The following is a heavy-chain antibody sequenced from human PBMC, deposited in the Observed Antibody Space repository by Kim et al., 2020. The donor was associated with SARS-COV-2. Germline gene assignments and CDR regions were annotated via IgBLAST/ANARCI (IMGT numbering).Heavy chain of an antibody. CDR1: GGSFSGYY. V-gene: IGHV4-34*01. Sequence: SETLSLTCAVYGGSFSGYYWSWIRQPPGKGLEWIGEINHSGSTNYNPSLKSRVTISVDTSKNQFSLKLSSVTAADTAVYYCARGRDIVVVVAATRFPHNWFDPWGQGTLVTVSS. CDR2: INHSGST. J-gene: IGHJ5*02. D-gene: IGHD2-15*01. CDR3: ARGRDIVVVVAATRFPHNWFDP.